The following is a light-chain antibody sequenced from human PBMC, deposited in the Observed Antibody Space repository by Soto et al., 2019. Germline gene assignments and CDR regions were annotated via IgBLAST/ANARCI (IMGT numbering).Light chain of an antibody. Sequence: DIQMTQSPSSLSASVGDRVTITCRASQTISNWLAWYQQKPGRAPKLLIYAASTLESGVPSRFSGRGSGTEFTLTNSSLQPDDFATYYCQHSNSHLCTFGQGTKLEIK. CDR2: AAS. J-gene: IGKJ2*02. CDR1: QTISNW. CDR3: QHSNSHLCT. V-gene: IGKV1-5*01.